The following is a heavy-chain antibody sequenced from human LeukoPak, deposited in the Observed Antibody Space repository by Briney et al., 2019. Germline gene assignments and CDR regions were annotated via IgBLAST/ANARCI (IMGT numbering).Heavy chain of an antibody. Sequence: GGSLRLSCAASGFTFSSYSMNWVRQAPGKGLEWVSSISSSSSYIYYADSVKGRFTISRDNAKNSLYLQMNSLRAEDTAVYYCARDFRGSPYDFWSGPYYFDYWGQGTLVTVSS. CDR1: GFTFSSYS. V-gene: IGHV3-21*01. CDR2: ISSSSSYI. CDR3: ARDFRGSPYDFWSGPYYFDY. J-gene: IGHJ4*02. D-gene: IGHD3-3*01.